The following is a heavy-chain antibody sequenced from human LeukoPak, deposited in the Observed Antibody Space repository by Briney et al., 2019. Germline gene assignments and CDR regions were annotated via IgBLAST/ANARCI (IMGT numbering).Heavy chain of an antibody. CDR3: ARVLQRGVGLYYYMDV. J-gene: IGHJ6*03. CDR2: INPNSGGT. CDR1: AYTFTAYY. D-gene: IGHD3-10*01. V-gene: IGHV1-2*02. Sequence: ASVKVCCSSTAYTFTAYYMHWGRQAPGQGLEWMGWINPNSGGTNYSQKVQGRVIMTRDTANNTDYMELRMLRLDDTAVYYCARVLQRGVGLYYYMDVWGKGTTVTISS.